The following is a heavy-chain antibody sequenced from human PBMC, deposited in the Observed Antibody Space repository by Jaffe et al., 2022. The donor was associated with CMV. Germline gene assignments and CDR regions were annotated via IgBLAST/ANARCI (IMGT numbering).Heavy chain of an antibody. J-gene: IGHJ6*02. Sequence: QVQLQQWGAGLLKPSETLSLTCAVYGGSFSGYYWSWIRQPPGKGLEWIGEINHSGSTNYNPSLKSRVTISVDTSKNQFSLKLSSVTAADTAVYYCARARSVVPAAIDVNYYYGMDVWGQGTTVTVSS. CDR3: ARARSVVPAAIDVNYYYGMDV. CDR2: INHSGST. D-gene: IGHD2-2*01. CDR1: GGSFSGYY. V-gene: IGHV4-34*01.